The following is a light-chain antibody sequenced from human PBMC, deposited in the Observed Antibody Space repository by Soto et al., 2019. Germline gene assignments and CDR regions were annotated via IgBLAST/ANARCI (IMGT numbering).Light chain of an antibody. V-gene: IGLV2-23*01. Sequence: QSALTQPASVSGSPVQSITISCTGTNSDVGSHNFVSWYQQYPGKAPKLLIYEASKRPSGLSNRFSGSKSGNTASLTISGLQAEDEADYYCCSLTNGATWVFGGGTKLTVL. CDR1: NSDVGSHNF. CDR3: CSLTNGATWV. J-gene: IGLJ3*02. CDR2: EAS.